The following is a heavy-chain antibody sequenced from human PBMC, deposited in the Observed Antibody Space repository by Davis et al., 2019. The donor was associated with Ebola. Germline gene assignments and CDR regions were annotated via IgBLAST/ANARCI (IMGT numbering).Heavy chain of an antibody. Sequence: AASVKVSCKASGGTFSSYAISWVRQAPGQGLEWMGGIIPIFGTANYAQKFQGRVTITADESTSTAYMELSSLRSEDTAVYYCARRGCSSTSCRWGGWFDPWGQGTLVTVSP. CDR1: GGTFSSYA. V-gene: IGHV1-69*13. D-gene: IGHD2-2*01. CDR2: IIPIFGTA. CDR3: ARRGCSSTSCRWGGWFDP. J-gene: IGHJ5*02.